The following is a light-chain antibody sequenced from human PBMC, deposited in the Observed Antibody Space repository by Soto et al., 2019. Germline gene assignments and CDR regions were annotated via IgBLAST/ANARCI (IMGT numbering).Light chain of an antibody. CDR3: QQRSNWSLT. J-gene: IGKJ1*01. Sequence: EIVLTQSPATLPLSPGERATLSCRASQSVSSYLAWYQQKPGQAPRLLIYDASNRATGIPARFSGSGSGTDFTLTISSLEPEDFAVYYCQQRSNWSLTFGQGTKVEIK. CDR1: QSVSSY. V-gene: IGKV3-11*01. CDR2: DAS.